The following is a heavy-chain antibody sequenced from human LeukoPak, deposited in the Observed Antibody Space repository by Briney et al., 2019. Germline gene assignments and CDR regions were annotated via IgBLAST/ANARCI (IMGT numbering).Heavy chain of an antibody. D-gene: IGHD3-10*01. J-gene: IGHJ5*02. CDR2: ISTSSSYI. CDR1: RFTFSTYS. Sequence: PGGSLRLSCAASRFTFSTYSMNWVRQAPGTGLEWVSFISTSSSYIYYADSVKGRFTISRDNARNSLYLQMNSLRAEDTAVYYCARDGRLNYGSGSYYSDWFDPWGQGTLVIVSS. V-gene: IGHV3-21*01. CDR3: ARDGRLNYGSGSYYSDWFDP.